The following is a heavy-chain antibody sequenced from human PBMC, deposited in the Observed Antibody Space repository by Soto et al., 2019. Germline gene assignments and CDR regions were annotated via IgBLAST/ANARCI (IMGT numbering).Heavy chain of an antibody. Sequence: SETLSLTCAVYGGSFSGYYWSWIRQPPGKGLEWIGEINHSGSTNYNPSLKSRVTISVDTSKNQFSLKLSSVTAAATAVYYCARRPYYYDSSGYYYAFDIWGQGTMVTVSS. CDR3: ARRPYYYDSSGYYYAFDI. CDR1: GGSFSGYY. V-gene: IGHV4-34*01. D-gene: IGHD3-22*01. J-gene: IGHJ3*02. CDR2: INHSGST.